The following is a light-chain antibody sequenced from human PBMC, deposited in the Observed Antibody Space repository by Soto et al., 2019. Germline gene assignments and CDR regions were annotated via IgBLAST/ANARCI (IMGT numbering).Light chain of an antibody. CDR1: NSDVGAYNF. Sequence: QSALTQPASVSGSRGQSITISCTGANSDVGAYNFVSWYQQHPGKAPKLIICDVSNRPSGVSNRFSGSKSGNTASLTISGLQAEDEADYYCSSYRSGSTLVFGTGTKVTVL. J-gene: IGLJ1*01. V-gene: IGLV2-14*03. CDR2: DVS. CDR3: SSYRSGSTLV.